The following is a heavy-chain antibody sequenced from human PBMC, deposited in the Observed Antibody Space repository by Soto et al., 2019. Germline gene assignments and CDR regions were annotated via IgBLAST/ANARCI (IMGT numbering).Heavy chain of an antibody. CDR3: ARGPQTSDF. D-gene: IGHD2-2*01. J-gene: IGHJ4*02. CDR1: GYIFTTYS. Sequence: GASVKVSCKTSGYIFTTYSVAWVRQAPGQGLEWMGWINPYNGQTHYAQKFQGRVSVTAEPSTSTVYMELRSLTSDDTAVYYCARGPQTSDFWGQGNLVTVS. CDR2: INPYNGQT. V-gene: IGHV1-18*04.